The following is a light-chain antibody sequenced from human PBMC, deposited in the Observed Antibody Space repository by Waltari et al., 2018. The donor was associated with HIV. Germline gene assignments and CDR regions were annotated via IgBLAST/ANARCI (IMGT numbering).Light chain of an antibody. CDR1: SSNIGNNY. V-gene: IGLV1-51*01. Sequence: QSVLTQPPSVSAAPGQKVTISCSGSSSNIGNNYVSWYQQLPGTAPKLLIYDNNKRPSGIPGRFSGSKSGTSATLGITGLQTGDEADYYCGTWDSSLSLVFGGGTKLTVL. J-gene: IGLJ2*01. CDR2: DNN. CDR3: GTWDSSLSLV.